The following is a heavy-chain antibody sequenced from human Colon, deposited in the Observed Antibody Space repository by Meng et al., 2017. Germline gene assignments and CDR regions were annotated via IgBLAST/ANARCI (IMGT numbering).Heavy chain of an antibody. D-gene: IGHD2-2*01. Sequence: QVQLVQSGAEVIKPGPSVKVTCKASGYTFTSSDINWVRQATGRGLEWLGWMNPNNGNTGSAQKFQGRVSMTRDTSIGTAYMELSGLTSEDTAVYYCARTAMLDSWGQGTLVTVSS. CDR2: MNPNNGNT. V-gene: IGHV1-8*01. CDR1: GYTFTSSD. CDR3: ARTAMLDS. J-gene: IGHJ5*01.